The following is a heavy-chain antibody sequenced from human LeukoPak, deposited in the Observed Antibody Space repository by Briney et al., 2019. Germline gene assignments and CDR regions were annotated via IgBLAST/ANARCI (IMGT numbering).Heavy chain of an antibody. D-gene: IGHD6-6*01. CDR3: EKDRGSSSPSDY. V-gene: IGHV3-23*01. CDR2: ISGSGGST. CDR1: GFTFSSYA. J-gene: IGHJ4*02. Sequence: PGGSLRLSCAASGFTFSSYAMSWVRQAPGKGLEWVSAISGSGGSTYYADSVKGRFTIYRDNYKNTLYLQMNRLRAEDTAVYYCEKDRGSSSPSDYWGQGTLVTVSS.